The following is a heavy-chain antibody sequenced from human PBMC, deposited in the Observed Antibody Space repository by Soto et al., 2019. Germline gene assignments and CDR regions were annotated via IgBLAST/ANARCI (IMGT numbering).Heavy chain of an antibody. V-gene: IGHV3-74*01. CDR2: INSDGSST. Sequence: EVQLVESGGGLVQPGGSLRLSCAASGFTFSSYWMHWVRQAPGKGLVWVSRINSDGSSTSYAYSVKGRFTISRDNANNTLYLQMNSLKAEDTAVYYCARDYPEYRSGWYSAAFDICGQGTMVTVSS. D-gene: IGHD6-19*01. J-gene: IGHJ3*02. CDR3: ARDYPEYRSGWYSAAFDI. CDR1: GFTFSSYW.